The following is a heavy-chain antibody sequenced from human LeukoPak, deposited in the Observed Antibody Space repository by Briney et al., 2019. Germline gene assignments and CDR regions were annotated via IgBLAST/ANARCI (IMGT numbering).Heavy chain of an antibody. CDR1: GYTFTGYY. CDR2: INPNSGGA. V-gene: IGHV1-2*02. CDR3: ARVRQWELLADEFDY. Sequence: ASVKVSCKASGYTFTGYYMHWVRQAPGQGLEWMGWINPNSGGANYAQKFQGRVTMTRDTSISTAYMELSRLRSDDTAVYYCARVRQWELLADEFDYWGQGTLATVSS. D-gene: IGHD1-26*01. J-gene: IGHJ4*02.